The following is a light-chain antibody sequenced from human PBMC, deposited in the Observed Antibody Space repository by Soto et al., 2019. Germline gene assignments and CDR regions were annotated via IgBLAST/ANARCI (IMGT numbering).Light chain of an antibody. CDR1: SSNIGAGYD. Sequence: QLVLTQPPSVSGAPGQRVTISCTGSSSNIGAGYDVHWYQQLPGTAPKLLIYGNSNRPSGVPDRFSGSKSGTSASLAITGLHAEDEADYYCQSYDSSLSVYVVFGGGTKLTVL. J-gene: IGLJ2*01. V-gene: IGLV1-40*01. CDR2: GNS. CDR3: QSYDSSLSVYVV.